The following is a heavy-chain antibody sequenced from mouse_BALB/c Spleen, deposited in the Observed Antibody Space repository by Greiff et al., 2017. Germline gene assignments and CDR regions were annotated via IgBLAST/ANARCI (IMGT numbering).Heavy chain of an antibody. CDR3: TRFYYDNYVGAMDY. V-gene: IGHV1S81*02. CDR2: INPSNGGT. Sequence: QVQLQQSGAELVKPGASVKLSCKASGYTFTSYYMYWVKQRPGQGLEWIGEINPSNGGTNFNEKFKSKATLTVDKSSSTAYMQLSSLTSEDSAVYYCTRFYYDNYVGAMDYWGQGTSVTVSS. D-gene: IGHD2-1*01. J-gene: IGHJ4*01. CDR1: GYTFTSYY.